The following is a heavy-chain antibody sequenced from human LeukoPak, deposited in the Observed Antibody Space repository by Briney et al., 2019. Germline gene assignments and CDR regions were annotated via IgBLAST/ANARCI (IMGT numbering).Heavy chain of an antibody. J-gene: IGHJ4*02. Sequence: ASVKVSCKASGGSFSRYAISWVRQAPGQGLEWMGGITPIFGTANYAQKFQGRVTITADESTRTAYMELRTLRSEDTAIYYCARGSGETGGYYYVYWGRGTPVTVSS. CDR2: ITPIFGTA. V-gene: IGHV1-69*13. D-gene: IGHD3-22*01. CDR3: ARGSGETGGYYYVY. CDR1: GGSFSRYA.